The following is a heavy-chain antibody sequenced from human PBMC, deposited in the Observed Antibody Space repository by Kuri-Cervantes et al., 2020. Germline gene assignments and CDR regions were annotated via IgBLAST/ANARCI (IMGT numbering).Heavy chain of an antibody. Sequence: GESLKISCAASGFTFSSYGMHWVRQAPGKGLEWVAVISYDGSNEYYADSVKGRFTISRDNSKNTLYLQMNSLRAEDTAVYYCAKVQKKATETSYDYYYYGMDVWGQGTTVTVSS. D-gene: IGHD4-17*01. CDR1: GFTFSSYG. V-gene: IGHV3-30*18. CDR2: ISYDGSNE. CDR3: AKVQKKATETSYDYYYYGMDV. J-gene: IGHJ6*02.